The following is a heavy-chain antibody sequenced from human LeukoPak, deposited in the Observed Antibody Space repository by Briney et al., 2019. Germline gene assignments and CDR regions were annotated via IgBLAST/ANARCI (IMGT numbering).Heavy chain of an antibody. V-gene: IGHV5-51*01. D-gene: IGHD6-13*01. CDR1: GDRLTNNW. CDR2: IYPGNSDT. J-gene: IGHJ4*02. Sequence: GESLKISCKISGDRLTNNWIGWVRQVPGKGLEWMGLIYPGNSDTRYSPLFQGQVTLSVDRSISTAYLHWSGLKASDTAIYYCARFALTSSLDYWGQGTLVTASS. CDR3: ARFALTSSLDY.